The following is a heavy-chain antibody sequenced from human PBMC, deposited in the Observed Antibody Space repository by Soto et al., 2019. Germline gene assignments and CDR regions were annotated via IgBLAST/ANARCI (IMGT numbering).Heavy chain of an antibody. CDR3: PKALRFTFTTGYYMDV. CDR1: GFTVSSYA. Sequence: EVQLLESGGGLVQPGGSLRLSCAASGFTVSSYAMSWVRQAPGKGLEWVSVISGSGSTYSADSVKGRFTISRDSSKNTVYLQMNSLTAEDTAVYYCPKALRFTFTTGYYMDVWGRGTTVTVSS. V-gene: IGHV3-23*01. J-gene: IGHJ6*03. CDR2: ISGSGST. D-gene: IGHD3-16*01.